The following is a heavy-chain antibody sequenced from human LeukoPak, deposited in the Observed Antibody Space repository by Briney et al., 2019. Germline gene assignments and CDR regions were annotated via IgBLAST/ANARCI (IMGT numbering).Heavy chain of an antibody. CDR2: ISSSGRTI. V-gene: IGHV3-48*03. Sequence: GSLRLSFSVSGFTFSSYEMKWVRQAPGKGLEWISYISSSGRTIHYADSVKGRFTISRDNARSSLYLQMNSLRAEDTAVYYCVSGYLYGDYWGQGTLVTVSS. J-gene: IGHJ4*02. D-gene: IGHD3-22*01. CDR1: GFTFSSYE. CDR3: VSGYLYGDY.